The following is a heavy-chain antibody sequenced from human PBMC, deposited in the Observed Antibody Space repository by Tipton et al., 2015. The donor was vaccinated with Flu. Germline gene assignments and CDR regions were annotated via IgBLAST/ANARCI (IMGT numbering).Heavy chain of an antibody. CDR1: GYTFTGYY. CDR3: ARSTYSSSWLEGY. V-gene: IGHV1-2*02. Sequence: QLVQSGPEVKKPGASVKVSCKASGYTFTGYYMHWVRQAPGQGLEWMGWINPNSGGTNYAQKFQGRVTMTRDTSISTAYMELSRLRSDDTAVYYCARSTYSSSWLEGYWGQGTLVTVSS. D-gene: IGHD6-13*01. CDR2: INPNSGGT. J-gene: IGHJ4*02.